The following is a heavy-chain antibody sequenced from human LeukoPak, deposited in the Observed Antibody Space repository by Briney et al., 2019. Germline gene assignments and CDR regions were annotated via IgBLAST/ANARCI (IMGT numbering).Heavy chain of an antibody. CDR3: ARDRSSSIAARPSPTFDY. CDR2: IIPIFGTG. D-gene: IGHD6-6*01. Sequence: SVKVSCKASGGTFSNYAISWVRQAPGQGLEWMGGIIPIFGTGNYAQKFQGRVTITADKSTSTAYMELSSLRSEDTAVYYCARDRSSSIAARPSPTFDYWGQGTLVTVSS. V-gene: IGHV1-69*06. CDR1: GGTFSNYA. J-gene: IGHJ4*02.